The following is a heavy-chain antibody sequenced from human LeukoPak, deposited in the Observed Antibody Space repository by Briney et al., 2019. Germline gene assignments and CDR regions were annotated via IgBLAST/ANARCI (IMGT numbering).Heavy chain of an antibody. J-gene: IGHJ6*02. CDR1: GDSFSSSSYY. CDR2: IYYNEIT. D-gene: IGHD1-14*01. V-gene: IGHV4-39*01. Sequence: SETLSLTCTVSGDSFSSSSYYWGWIRRQPGKVLEWIGSIYYNEITYYNPSLKSRVTISVDTSKNQFSLKLSSVTAADTAVYDGARRKSVDPDSYYYYGIDVWGQGTTVTVSS. CDR3: ARRKSVDPDSYYYYGIDV.